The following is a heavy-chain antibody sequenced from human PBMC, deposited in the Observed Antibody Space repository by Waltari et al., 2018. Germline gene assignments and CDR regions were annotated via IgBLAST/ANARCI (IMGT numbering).Heavy chain of an antibody. CDR1: GGSISSYY. D-gene: IGHD3-22*01. V-gene: IGHV4-59*01. CDR3: AREFYYDSSGYDY. Sequence: QVQLQESGPGLVKPSETLSLTCTVSGGSISSYYWSWIRQPPGKGLEWIGYIYYSGSTNYNPSRKRRVTISVDPSKHQFSLKRSSVTAADTAVYSCAREFYYDSSGYDYWGQGTLVTVSS. CDR2: IYYSGST. J-gene: IGHJ4*02.